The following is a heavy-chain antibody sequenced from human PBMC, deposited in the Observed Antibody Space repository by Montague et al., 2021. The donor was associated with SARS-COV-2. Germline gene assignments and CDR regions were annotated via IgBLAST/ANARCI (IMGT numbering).Heavy chain of an antibody. D-gene: IGHD2-2*01. CDR2: IYSGST. J-gene: IGHJ4*02. CDR1: GGSINSSSYY. CDR3: ARELGYCSSTNCFHFDY. Sequence: SETLSPTCTVSGGSINSSSYYWGWIRQPPGKGLEWIGSIYSGSTYYNPSLKSRVTISVDTSKNRFSLKLSSVTAADTAVFYCARELGYCSSTNCFHFDYWGQGTLVTVSS. V-gene: IGHV4-39*07.